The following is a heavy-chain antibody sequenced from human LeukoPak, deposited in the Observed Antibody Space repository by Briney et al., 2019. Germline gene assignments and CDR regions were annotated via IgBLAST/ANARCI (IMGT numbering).Heavy chain of an antibody. Sequence: SETLSLTCTVSGGSISSYYWSWIRQPAGKGLQWIGRIHTSGSTDYNPSLGSRVTMSVDTSKNQFSLKLSSVTAADTAVYYCARVGITIFGVDWYYFDYWGQGTLVTVSS. CDR1: GGSISSYY. CDR2: IHTSGST. D-gene: IGHD3-3*01. CDR3: ARVGITIFGVDWYYFDY. J-gene: IGHJ4*02. V-gene: IGHV4-4*07.